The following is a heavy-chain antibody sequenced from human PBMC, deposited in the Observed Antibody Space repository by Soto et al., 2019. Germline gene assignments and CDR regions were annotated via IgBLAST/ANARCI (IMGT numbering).Heavy chain of an antibody. CDR1: GGSISSGGYY. J-gene: IGHJ6*02. Sequence: PSETLSLTCAVSGGSISSGGYYWSSSRQHPGKGLEWIGYIYYIGSTYYNPSLKSRVTISVDTSKNQFSLKLSSVTAADTAVFYFARDLRFGDLHGMAVWGQ. CDR3: ARDLRFGDLHGMAV. D-gene: IGHD3-10*01. CDR2: IYYIGST. V-gene: IGHV4-31*11.